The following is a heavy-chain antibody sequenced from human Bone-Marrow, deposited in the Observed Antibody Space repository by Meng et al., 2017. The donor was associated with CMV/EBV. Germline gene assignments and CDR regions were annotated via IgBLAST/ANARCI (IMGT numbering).Heavy chain of an antibody. D-gene: IGHD2-8*01. J-gene: IGHJ4*02. CDR3: ARYCTNGVCYYFDY. Sequence: GGSLRLSCAASGFTFSSYSMNWVRQAPGKGLEWVSYISSSSSTIYYADSVKGRFTISRGNAKNSLYLQMNSLRAEDTAVYYCARYCTNGVCYYFDYWGQGTLVTVSS. V-gene: IGHV3-48*04. CDR2: ISSSSSTI. CDR1: GFTFSSYS.